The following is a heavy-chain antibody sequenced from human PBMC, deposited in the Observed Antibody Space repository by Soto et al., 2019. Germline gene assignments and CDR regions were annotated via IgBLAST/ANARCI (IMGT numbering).Heavy chain of an antibody. D-gene: IGHD4-4*01. J-gene: IGHJ6*02. CDR3: AKSRDGYSFYYYYGMDV. Sequence: GGSLRLSCAAPGFTFSNYGMHCVRQAPGRGLEWVALILHDGSSEYYADSVNGRFTISRDNSKNTLYLQVNSLRGDDTAVYYCAKSRDGYSFYYYYGMDVWGQGTTVTVSS. V-gene: IGHV3-30*18. CDR2: ILHDGSSE. CDR1: GFTFSNYG.